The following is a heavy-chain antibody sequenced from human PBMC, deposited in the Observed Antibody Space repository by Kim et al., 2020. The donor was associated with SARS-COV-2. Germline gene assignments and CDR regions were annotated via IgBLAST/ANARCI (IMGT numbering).Heavy chain of an antibody. CDR3: ARTVTMVSNYFDP. V-gene: IGHV4-39*01. Sequence: SETLSLTCTVSGGSISSSSYYWGWIRQPPGKGLEWIGSIYYSGSIYYTPSLKSRVTISVDTSKNQFSLKLSSMTAADTAVYYCARTVTMVSNYFDPWGQG. J-gene: IGHJ5*02. CDR1: GGSISSSSYY. CDR2: IYYSGSI. D-gene: IGHD3-10*01.